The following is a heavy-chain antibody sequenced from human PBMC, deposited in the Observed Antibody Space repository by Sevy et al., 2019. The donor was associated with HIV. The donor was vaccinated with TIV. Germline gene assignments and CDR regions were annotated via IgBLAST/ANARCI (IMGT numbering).Heavy chain of an antibody. V-gene: IGHV3-33*04. CDR1: GFTFSNYG. CDR3: ARDNLLPIMLSMVRGALSYYFDY. D-gene: IGHD3-10*01. Sequence: YLRLSCAASGFTFSNYGMHWVRQAPGKGLERVAVIWYDGINRYYADSVKGRFTISRYNSKNTLYLQMNSLRAEDTAVYYCARDNLLPIMLSMVRGALSYYFDYWGQGTLVHVSS. J-gene: IGHJ4*02. CDR2: IWYDGINR.